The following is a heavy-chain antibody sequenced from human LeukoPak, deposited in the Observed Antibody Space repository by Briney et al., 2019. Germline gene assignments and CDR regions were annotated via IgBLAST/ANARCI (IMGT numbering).Heavy chain of an antibody. J-gene: IGHJ4*02. CDR1: GYTFTSYG. CDR3: ARANVDTAMVYFDY. CDR2: IIPIFGTA. V-gene: IGHV1-69*05. Sequence: GASVKVSCKASGYTFTSYGISWVRQAPGQGLEWMGGIIPIFGTANYAQKFQGRVTITTDESTSTAYMELSSLRSEDTAVYYCARANVDTAMVYFDYWGQGTLVTVSS. D-gene: IGHD5-18*01.